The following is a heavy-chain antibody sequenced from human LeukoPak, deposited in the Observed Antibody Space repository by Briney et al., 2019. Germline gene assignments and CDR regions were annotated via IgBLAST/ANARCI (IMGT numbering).Heavy chain of an antibody. CDR3: AGGAPVYSSGWYGSRFDY. V-gene: IGHV3-48*01. Sequence: PGGSLRLSCAASRFTFSSYDMYWVRQAPGKGLEWVSYISSGSSSTRYYADSVKGRFTISRDNAKNSIQLQMNSLRAENTAVCYSAGGAPVYSSGWYGSRFDYWGQGTLVTVSS. D-gene: IGHD6-19*01. J-gene: IGHJ4*02. CDR1: RFTFSSYD. CDR2: ISSGSSSTR.